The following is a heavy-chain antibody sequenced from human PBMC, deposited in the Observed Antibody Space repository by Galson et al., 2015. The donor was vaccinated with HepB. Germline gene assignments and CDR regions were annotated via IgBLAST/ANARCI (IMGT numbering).Heavy chain of an antibody. CDR3: AKASPGDYGSGSYYNGFDY. J-gene: IGHJ4*02. D-gene: IGHD3-10*01. Sequence: SLRLSCAASGFTFSSYAMHWVRQAPGKGLEWVSAISGSGGSTYYADSVKGRFTISRDNSKNTLYLQMNSLRAEDTAVYYCAKASPGDYGSGSYYNGFDYWGQGTLVTVSS. CDR2: ISGSGGST. V-gene: IGHV3-23*01. CDR1: GFTFSSYA.